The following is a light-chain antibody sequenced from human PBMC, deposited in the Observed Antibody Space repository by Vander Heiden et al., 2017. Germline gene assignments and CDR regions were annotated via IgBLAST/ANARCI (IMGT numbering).Light chain of an antibody. CDR1: QGISSY. Sequence: AIGITQAPSSLSASTGDRVTITCRASQGISSYLAWYQQKPGKAPKLLIYAASILQSGVPSRFSGSGSGTDFTLTISCLQSEDFATYYCQQDDSYPQTFGQGTKLEIK. CDR3: QQDDSYPQT. CDR2: AAS. V-gene: IGKV1-8*01. J-gene: IGKJ2*01.